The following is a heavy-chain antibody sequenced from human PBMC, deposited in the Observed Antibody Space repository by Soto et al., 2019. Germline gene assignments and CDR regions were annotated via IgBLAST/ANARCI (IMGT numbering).Heavy chain of an antibody. CDR3: ARDPWAADY. Sequence: GGSLRLSCAASGFTFRSYAMSWVRQAPGKGLEWVSVIYSGGSTFYAVSVRGRFTISRDNSKNTVNLQMNSLRAEDTAVYYCARDPWAADYWGQGTLVTVSS. CDR2: IYSGGST. CDR1: GFTFRSYA. V-gene: IGHV3-66*01. D-gene: IGHD3-16*01. J-gene: IGHJ4*02.